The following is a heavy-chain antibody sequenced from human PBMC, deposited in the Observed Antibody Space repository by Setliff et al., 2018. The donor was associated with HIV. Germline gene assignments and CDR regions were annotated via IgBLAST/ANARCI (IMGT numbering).Heavy chain of an antibody. J-gene: IGHJ6*02. D-gene: IGHD1-26*01. Sequence: PGESLKISCAASGFTFSSYWMHWVRQAPGKGLVWVSRINSDGSSTSYADSVKGRFTISRDNAKNTLYLQMNSLRAEDTAVYYCARDPGYSRSYYLWNYYYGMDVWGQGTTVTVSS. CDR3: ARDPGYSRSYYLWNYYYGMDV. CDR2: INSDGSST. CDR1: GFTFSSYW. V-gene: IGHV3-74*01.